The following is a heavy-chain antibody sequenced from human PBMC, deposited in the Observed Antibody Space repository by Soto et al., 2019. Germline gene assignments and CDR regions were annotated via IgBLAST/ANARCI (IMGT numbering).Heavy chain of an antibody. V-gene: IGHV4-4*02. D-gene: IGHD3-16*01. CDR2: IYHSGST. J-gene: IGHJ4*02. CDR1: GGSIISSHW. CDR3: AGSGGGEDY. Sequence: QVQLQESGPGLVKPSGTLSLSCAVSGGSIISSHWWTWVRQPPGKGLEWIGEIYHSGSTNYNPSLKSRVTNSVDTSRNQFSLNLSSVTAADTAVYYCAGSGGGEDYWGQGILVTVSS.